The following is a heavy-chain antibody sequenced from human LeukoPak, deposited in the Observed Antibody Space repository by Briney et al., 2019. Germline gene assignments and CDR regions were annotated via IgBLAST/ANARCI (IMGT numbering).Heavy chain of an antibody. CDR3: ARHWISSGWLDY. J-gene: IGHJ4*02. CDR2: IYYSGST. CDR1: GRSISSYY. Sequence: NPSETLSLTCTVSGRSISSYYWSWIRQPPGKGLEWIGYIYYSGSTNYNPSLKSRVTISVDTSKNQFSLKLSSVTAADTAVYYCARHWISSGWLDYWGQGTLVTVSS. D-gene: IGHD6-19*01. V-gene: IGHV4-59*08.